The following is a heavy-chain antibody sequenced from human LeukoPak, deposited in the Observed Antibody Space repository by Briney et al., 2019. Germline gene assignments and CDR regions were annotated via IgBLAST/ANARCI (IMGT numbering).Heavy chain of an antibody. CDR2: IKQGGGEK. CDR3: ARIGGYCYGPGY. J-gene: IGHJ4*02. CDR1: GFTFTSYW. D-gene: IGHD5-18*01. V-gene: IGHV3-7*05. Sequence: GGSLRLSCAASGFTFTSYWMSWVRQAPGKGLEWVANIKQGGGEKYYVDSVKGRFTISRDNAKNSVYLQMDSLRAEDTALYYCARIGGYCYGPGYWGQGTLVTVSS.